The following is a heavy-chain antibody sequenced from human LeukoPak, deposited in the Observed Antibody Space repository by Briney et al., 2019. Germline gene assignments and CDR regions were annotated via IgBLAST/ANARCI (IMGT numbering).Heavy chain of an antibody. CDR2: INHSGST. V-gene: IGHV4-34*01. CDR1: GGSFSGYY. D-gene: IGHD3-10*01. CDR3: AGYRHQVLLWFGRHNWFDP. Sequence: PSETLSLTCAVYGGSFSGYYWSWIRQPPGKGLEWIGEINHSGSTNYNPSLKSRVTISVDTSKNQFSLKLSSVTAADTAVYYCAGYRHQVLLWFGRHNWFDPWGQGTLVTASS. J-gene: IGHJ5*02.